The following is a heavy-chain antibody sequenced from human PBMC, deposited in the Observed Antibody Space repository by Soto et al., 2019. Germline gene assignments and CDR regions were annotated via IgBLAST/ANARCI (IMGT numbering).Heavy chain of an antibody. CDR2: INHSGST. V-gene: IGHV4-34*01. CDR1: GGSFSGYY. D-gene: IGHD3-22*01. CDR3: ARAKYYDSSGNDY. J-gene: IGHJ4*02. Sequence: SETLSLTCAVYGGSFSGYYWSWIRQPPGKGLEWIGEINHSGSTNYNPSLKSRVTISVDTSKNQFSLKLSSVTAADTAVYYCARAKYYDSSGNDYWGQGTLVTVSS.